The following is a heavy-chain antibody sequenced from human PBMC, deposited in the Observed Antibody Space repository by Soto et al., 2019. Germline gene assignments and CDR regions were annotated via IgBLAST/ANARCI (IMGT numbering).Heavy chain of an antibody. CDR1: GYTFTSYA. CDR3: ARSIVVVTALDY. Sequence: QVQLVQSGAEEKKPGASVKVSCKASGYTFTSYAMHWVRQAPGQRLEWMGWINAGNGNTKYSQKFQGGVTMTGDTSASTAYIEMCSLRSEDTAVYYCARSIVVVTALDYWGQGTLVTVSS. V-gene: IGHV1-3*05. J-gene: IGHJ4*02. CDR2: INAGNGNT. D-gene: IGHD2-21*02.